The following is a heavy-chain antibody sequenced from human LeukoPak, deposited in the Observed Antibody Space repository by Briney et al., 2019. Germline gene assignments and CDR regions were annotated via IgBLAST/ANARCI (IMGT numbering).Heavy chain of an antibody. CDR3: AKGQNWNDYYFDY. CDR2: IYSGGST. Sequence: SGGSLRLSCAASGFTVSNNYMSWVRQAPGKGLEWVSVIYSGGSTYYADSVKGRFTISRDNSKNTLYLQMNSLRADDTAVYYCAKGQNWNDYYFDYWGQGTLVTVSS. J-gene: IGHJ4*02. D-gene: IGHD1-1*01. V-gene: IGHV3-53*01. CDR1: GFTVSNNY.